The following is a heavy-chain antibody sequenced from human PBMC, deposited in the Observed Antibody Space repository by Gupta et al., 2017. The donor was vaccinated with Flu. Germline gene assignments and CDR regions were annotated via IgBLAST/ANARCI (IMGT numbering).Heavy chain of an antibody. Sequence: EVQLLESGGGLVQPGGSLRLSCVASGFSFSSSAMSWVRQAPGQGLEWVSSVSGSGSTTYADSVKCRFTISRDNSKNTLYLQMDSLRADDTAVYYCAKLTSTWGQGSLVTVSS. CDR1: GFSFSSSA. D-gene: IGHD1-1*01. J-gene: IGHJ4*02. CDR2: VSGSGSTT. V-gene: IGHV3-23*01. CDR3: AKLTST.